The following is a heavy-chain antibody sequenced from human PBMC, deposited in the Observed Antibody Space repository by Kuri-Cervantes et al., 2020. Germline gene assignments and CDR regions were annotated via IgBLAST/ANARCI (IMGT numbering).Heavy chain of an antibody. V-gene: IGHV4-34*01. CDR1: GGSISGYY. J-gene: IGHJ4*02. CDR2: IYHRGST. D-gene: IGHD3-16*02. Sequence: SETLSLTCAVYGGSISGYYWTWIRQPPGKGLEWIGDIYHRGSTNYNPSLKSRVTISIDTSKNQFSLRQSSVTAAETAVYYCARSPQVYDYVWGSYRYPFDYWGQGTLVTVSS. CDR3: ARSPQVYDYVWGSYRYPFDY.